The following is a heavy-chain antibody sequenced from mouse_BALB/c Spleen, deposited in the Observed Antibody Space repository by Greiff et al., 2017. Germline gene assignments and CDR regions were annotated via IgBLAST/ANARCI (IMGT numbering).Heavy chain of an antibody. Sequence: QVHVKQPGAELVKPGASVKLSCKASGYTFTSYWMHWVKQRPGQGLEWIGEIDPSDSYTNYNQKFKGKATLTVDKSSSTAYMQLSSLTSEDSAVYYCAREGRRSPYYWGQGTTLTVSS. CDR3: AREGRRSPYY. V-gene: IGHV1-69*02. J-gene: IGHJ2*01. CDR2: IDPSDSYT. CDR1: GYTFTSYW.